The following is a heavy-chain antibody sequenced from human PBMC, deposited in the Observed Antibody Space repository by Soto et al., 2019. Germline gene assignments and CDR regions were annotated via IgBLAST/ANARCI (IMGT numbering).Heavy chain of an antibody. CDR2: IGVGDTRT. Sequence: PGGSLRLSCAASGFSFRTYALNWVRQSPGKGLEWVSTIGVGDTRTFYADSVRGRFTINPDTSKNQFSLQLNSVTPEDTAVYYCARESCSGSSCYRYGLDVGGQGTTVTVSS. CDR1: GFSFRTYA. V-gene: IGHV3-23*01. J-gene: IGHJ6*02. D-gene: IGHD2-15*01. CDR3: ARESCSGSSCYRYGLDV.